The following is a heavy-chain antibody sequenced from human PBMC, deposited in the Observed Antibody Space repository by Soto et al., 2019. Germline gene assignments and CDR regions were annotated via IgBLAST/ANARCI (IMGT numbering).Heavy chain of an antibody. CDR1: GASITSDDYY. V-gene: IGHV4-30-4*01. D-gene: IGHD6-13*01. CDR3: ASGVYGY. Sequence: QVQLQESGPGLVKPSQTLSLTCTVSGASITSDDYYWSWIRQSPGKGLEWIGYIYNSWSTYYNPSLKGRITISLDTSKSQFYLNLSSVSAADTAVYYCASGVYGYWGQGTLVTVSS. J-gene: IGHJ4*02. CDR2: IYNSWST.